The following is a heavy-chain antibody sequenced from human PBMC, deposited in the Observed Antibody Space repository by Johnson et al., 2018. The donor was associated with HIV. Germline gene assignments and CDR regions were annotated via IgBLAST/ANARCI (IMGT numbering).Heavy chain of an antibody. J-gene: IGHJ3*02. Sequence: QVQLVESGGGLVKPGGSLRLSCAASAFTFSDYYMSWIRQAPGKGLEWVSYISSSGSTIYYADSVKGRFTISRDNAKNSLFLQMNSLRAEDTAVYYCARDSTPWGDDYVDYAFDIWGQGTVVTVSS. V-gene: IGHV3-11*04. D-gene: IGHD4-17*01. CDR2: ISSSGSTI. CDR3: ARDSTPWGDDYVDYAFDI. CDR1: AFTFSDYY.